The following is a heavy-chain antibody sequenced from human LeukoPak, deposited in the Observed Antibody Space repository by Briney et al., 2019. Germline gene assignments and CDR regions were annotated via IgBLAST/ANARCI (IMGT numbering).Heavy chain of an antibody. CDR2: IYYSGST. Sequence: SETLSLTCTVSGGSISSSSYYWRWIRQPPGKGLEWIGSIYYSGSTYYNPSLKSRVTISVDTSKNQFSLKLSSVTAADTAVYYCARLGLLHGVGVVVAARWFDPSGQGTLVTVSS. D-gene: IGHD2-15*01. CDR1: GGSISSSSYY. J-gene: IGHJ5*02. CDR3: ARLGLLHGVGVVVAARWFDP. V-gene: IGHV4-39*01.